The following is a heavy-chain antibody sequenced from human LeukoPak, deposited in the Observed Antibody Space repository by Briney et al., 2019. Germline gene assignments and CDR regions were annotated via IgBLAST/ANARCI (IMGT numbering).Heavy chain of an antibody. D-gene: IGHD3-10*01. CDR2: ISGSGGST. V-gene: IGHV3-23*01. CDR3: AKEGRWFGELFYY. J-gene: IGHJ4*02. CDR1: GFTFSSYA. Sequence: GGSLRLSCAASGFTFSSYAMSWVRQAPGKGLEWVSAISGSGGSTYYADSMKGRFTISRDNSKSTLYLQMNSLRAEDTAVYYCAKEGRWFGELFYYWGQGTLVTVSS.